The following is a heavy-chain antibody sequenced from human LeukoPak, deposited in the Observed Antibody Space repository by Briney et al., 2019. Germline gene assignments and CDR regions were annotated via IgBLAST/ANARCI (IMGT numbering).Heavy chain of an antibody. D-gene: IGHD4-17*01. Sequence: SETLSLTCTVSGGSISSSSYYWGWIRQPPGKGLEWIGEIYHSGSTNYNPSLKSRVTISVDKSKNQFSLKLSSVTAADTAVYYCARTGSKTTVTVWGQGTLVTVSS. CDR3: ARTGSKTTVTV. CDR2: IYHSGST. J-gene: IGHJ4*02. V-gene: IGHV4-39*07. CDR1: GGSISSSSYY.